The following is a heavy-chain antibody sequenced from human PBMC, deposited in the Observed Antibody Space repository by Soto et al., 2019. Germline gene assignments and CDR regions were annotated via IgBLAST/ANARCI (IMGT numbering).Heavy chain of an antibody. J-gene: IGHJ4*02. CDR1: GFTFSSYA. Sequence: PGGSLRLSCAASGFTFSSYAMSWVRQAPGKGLEWVSAISGSGGSTYYADSVKGRFTISRDNSKNTLYLQMNSLRAEDTAVYYCAKSPYKAARFVLLFFDYWGQGTLVTVSS. CDR3: AKSPYKAARFVLLFFDY. V-gene: IGHV3-23*01. D-gene: IGHD6-6*01. CDR2: ISGSGGST.